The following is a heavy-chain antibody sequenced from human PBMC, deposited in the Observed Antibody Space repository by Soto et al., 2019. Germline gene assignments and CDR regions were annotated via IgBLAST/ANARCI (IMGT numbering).Heavy chain of an antibody. J-gene: IGHJ3*02. CDR1: GGSISSSNW. CDR2: IYHSGST. D-gene: IGHD1-26*01. V-gene: IGHV4-4*02. Sequence: QVQLQESGPGLVKPSGTLSLTCAVSGGSISSSNWWSWVRQPPGKGLEWIGDIYHSGSTNYNPSLKSRVTISVDQSKSQFSLKLSSVTAADTAVYYCARFNSGNYYEAFEIWGQGTMVTVSS. CDR3: ARFNSGNYYEAFEI.